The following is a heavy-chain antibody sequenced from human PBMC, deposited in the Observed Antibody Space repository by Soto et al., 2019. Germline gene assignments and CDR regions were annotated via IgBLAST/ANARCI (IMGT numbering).Heavy chain of an antibody. J-gene: IGHJ6*02. D-gene: IGHD5-18*01. CDR1: GGTFSTYA. CDR2: IIPISGTA. V-gene: IGHV1-69*12. Sequence: QVQLVQSGAEVKKPGSSVKVSCKASGGTFSTYAISWVRQAPGQGLEWMGGIIPISGTAKYAQKFQGRVTITADESTTTAYMELSSLRSEDTAVYYCARYGYSYVKYYGMDVWGQGTTVTVSS. CDR3: ARYGYSYVKYYGMDV.